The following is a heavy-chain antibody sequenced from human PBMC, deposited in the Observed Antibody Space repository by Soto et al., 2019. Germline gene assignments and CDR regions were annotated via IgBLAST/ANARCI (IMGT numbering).Heavy chain of an antibody. Sequence: SETLSLTCTVSGGSISSYYWSWIRQPPGKGLEWIGYIYYSGSTNYNPSLKSQVTISVDTSKNQFSLKLSSVTAADTAVYYCARHPIIVLMVYAARDDAFDIWGQGTMVPVSS. CDR3: ARHPIIVLMVYAARDDAFDI. V-gene: IGHV4-59*08. CDR1: GGSISSYY. D-gene: IGHD2-8*01. J-gene: IGHJ3*02. CDR2: IYYSGST.